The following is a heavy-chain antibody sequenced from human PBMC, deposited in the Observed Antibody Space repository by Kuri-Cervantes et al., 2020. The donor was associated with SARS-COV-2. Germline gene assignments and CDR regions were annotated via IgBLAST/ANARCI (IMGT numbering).Heavy chain of an antibody. CDR1: GYTFTGHY. V-gene: IGHV1-2*04. CDR3: VRATPFRRLVVMSQGGGFDI. Sequence: ASVKDSCKASGYTFTGHYMHWVRQAPGQGLEWMGWINPNSGGTNYAQKFQGWVTMTRDTSISTVYMELSRQRSDDTAVYYCVRATPFRRLVVMSQGGGFDIWGQGTMVTVSS. D-gene: IGHD3-22*01. CDR2: INPNSGGT. J-gene: IGHJ3*02.